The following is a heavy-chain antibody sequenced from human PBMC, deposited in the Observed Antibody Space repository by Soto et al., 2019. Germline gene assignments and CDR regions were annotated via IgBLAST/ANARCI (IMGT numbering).Heavy chain of an antibody. J-gene: IGHJ6*03. CDR3: AKRLSASGVSYMDV. CDR1: GFSFSSYA. CDR2: ITNSGGNT. Sequence: GGSLRLSCAASGFSFSSYAMTWVRQAPGKGLDCVSFITNSGGNTYYADPVKGRFTISRDNSNNMLYLQMNSLRAEDTAVYYCAKRLSASGVSYMDVWGKGTTVTVSS. D-gene: IGHD3-10*01. V-gene: IGHV3-23*01.